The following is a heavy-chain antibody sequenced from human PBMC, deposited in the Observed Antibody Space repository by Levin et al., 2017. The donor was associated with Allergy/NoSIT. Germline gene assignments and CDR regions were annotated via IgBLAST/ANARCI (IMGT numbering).Heavy chain of an antibody. J-gene: IGHJ2*01. Sequence: ASVKVSCKASGYTFMNYDINWVRQATGQGLEWMGWINPKSGDTGYAQKFQGRVSMTRTTSINTVYMDLTSLQSDDTAVYYCARGDPGTGWPSSSFDLWGRGTLVTVSA. V-gene: IGHV1-8*01. D-gene: IGHD6-19*01. CDR1: GYTFMNYD. CDR3: ARGDPGTGWPSSSFDL. CDR2: INPKSGDT.